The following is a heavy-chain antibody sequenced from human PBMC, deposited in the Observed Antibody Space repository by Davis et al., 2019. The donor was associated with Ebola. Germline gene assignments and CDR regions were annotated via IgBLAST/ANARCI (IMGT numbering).Heavy chain of an antibody. J-gene: IGHJ4*02. CDR2: INSDGSST. Sequence: PGGSLRLSCAASGFTFSSYWMHWVRQAPGKGLVWVSRINSDGSSTSYADSVKGRFTISRDNAKNTLYLQMNSLRAEDTAVYYCARGKDIVATIGKYFDYWGQGTLVTVSS. CDR1: GFTFSSYW. D-gene: IGHD5-12*01. CDR3: ARGKDIVATIGKYFDY. V-gene: IGHV3-74*01.